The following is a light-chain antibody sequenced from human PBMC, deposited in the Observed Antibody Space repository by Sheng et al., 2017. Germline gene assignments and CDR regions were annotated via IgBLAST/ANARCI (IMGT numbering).Light chain of an antibody. Sequence: DIQMTQSPSSLSASVGDGVTITCRASQSISSYLNWYQQKPGKAPKLLIYAASSLQSGVPSRFSGSGSGTDFTLTISSLQPEDFATYYCQQANSFPYTFGQGTKLEI. V-gene: IGKV1-39*01. CDR1: QSISSY. J-gene: IGKJ2*01. CDR2: AAS. CDR3: QQANSFPYT.